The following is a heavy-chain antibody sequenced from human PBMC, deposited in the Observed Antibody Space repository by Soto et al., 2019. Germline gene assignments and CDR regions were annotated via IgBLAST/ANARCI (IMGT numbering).Heavy chain of an antibody. V-gene: IGHV3-23*01. Sequence: EVQLLESGGGLVQPGGSLRLSCAASGFTISDSAMNWVRQAPGKGLEWVSGIRGSGTTTYYADSVKGRFTISRDNSKSTLYPQMNSVTVEDTAVYYCAKEVYDCRGGSCWRSVDYWGQGTLVTVSS. CDR2: IRGSGTTT. CDR3: AKEVYDCRGGSCWRSVDY. J-gene: IGHJ4*02. D-gene: IGHD2-15*01. CDR1: GFTISDSA.